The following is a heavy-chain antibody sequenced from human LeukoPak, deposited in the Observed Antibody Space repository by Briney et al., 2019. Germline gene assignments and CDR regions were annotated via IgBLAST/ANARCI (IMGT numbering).Heavy chain of an antibody. J-gene: IGHJ4*02. D-gene: IGHD3-22*01. CDR2: ISGSGGST. Sequence: GGSLRLSCAASGFTFSSYAMSWVRQAPGKGLEWVSAISGSGGSTYYADSVKGRFTISRDNSKNTLYLQMNSLRAEDTAVYYCAKSQLVEYYCDSSGYYFDYWGQGTLVTVSS. CDR1: GFTFSSYA. V-gene: IGHV3-23*01. CDR3: AKSQLVEYYCDSSGYYFDY.